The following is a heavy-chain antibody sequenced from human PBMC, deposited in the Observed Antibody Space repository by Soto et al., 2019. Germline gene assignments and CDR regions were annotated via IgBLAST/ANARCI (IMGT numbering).Heavy chain of an antibody. D-gene: IGHD6-19*01. J-gene: IGHJ3*02. Sequence: VASVKVSCKASGGTFISYTISWVRQAPEQGLEWMGRITPILGIANYAQKFQGRATITADKSTSTAYMELSSLRSEDTAVYYGAGGTEGRMAGVFDIWGKGTMVPASS. CDR1: GGTFISYT. CDR2: ITPILGIA. V-gene: IGHV1-69*02. CDR3: AGGTEGRMAGVFDI.